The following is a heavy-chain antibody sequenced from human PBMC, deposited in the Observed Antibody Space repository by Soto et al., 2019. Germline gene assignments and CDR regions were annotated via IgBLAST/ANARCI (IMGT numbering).Heavy chain of an antibody. V-gene: IGHV3-64D*06. CDR2: VSSHGGST. D-gene: IGHD3-22*01. J-gene: IGHJ3*02. Sequence: GGSLRLSCSASGFTFSSYAMHWVRQAPGKGLEYVSTVSSHGGSTYYADSVKGRFTISRDNSKNTLYLQMSSLRPEDTAVYYCARGHGPYYYDSSGYRDAFDIWCQGTMVTVS. CDR3: ARGHGPYYYDSSGYRDAFDI. CDR1: GFTFSSYA.